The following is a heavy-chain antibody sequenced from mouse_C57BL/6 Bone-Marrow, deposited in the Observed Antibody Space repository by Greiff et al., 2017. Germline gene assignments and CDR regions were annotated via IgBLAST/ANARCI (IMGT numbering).Heavy chain of an antibody. CDR2: IDPENGDT. CDR3: IDYDGYYAMDY. V-gene: IGHV14-4*01. CDR1: GFNIKDDY. J-gene: IGHJ4*01. D-gene: IGHD2-4*01. Sequence: EVQLQQPGAELVRPGASVKLSCTASGFNIKDDYMHWVKQRPEQGLEWIGWIDPENGDTEYASKFQGKATITADTSSNTAYLQLSSLTSEDTAVYYCIDYDGYYAMDYWGQGTSVTVSS.